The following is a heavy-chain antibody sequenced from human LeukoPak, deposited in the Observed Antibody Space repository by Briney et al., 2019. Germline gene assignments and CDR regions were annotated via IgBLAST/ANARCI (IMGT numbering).Heavy chain of an antibody. CDR1: GYTFTSYG. Sequence: GASVKVSCKASGYTFTSYGISWVRQAPGQGLEWMGWISAYNGNTNYAQKLQGRVTMTTDTSTSTAYMELRSPRSDDTAVYYCARVPPFWSGYYTDLGYFQHWGQGTLVTVSS. V-gene: IGHV1-18*01. D-gene: IGHD3-3*01. CDR3: ARVPPFWSGYYTDLGYFQH. J-gene: IGHJ1*01. CDR2: ISAYNGNT.